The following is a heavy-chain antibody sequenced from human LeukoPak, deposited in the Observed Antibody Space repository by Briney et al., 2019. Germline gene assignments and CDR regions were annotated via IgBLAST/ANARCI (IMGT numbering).Heavy chain of an antibody. D-gene: IGHD3-10*01. Sequence: PGESLRLSCAASGFTFNIFGMHWVRQAPGKGLEWVAVIYYDGSNQFYADSVKGRFTISRDNSKNTLYLQMNSLRAEDTAVYYCARESRGYYYYGMDVWGQGTTVTVSS. CDR2: IYYDGSNQ. CDR1: GFTFNIFG. CDR3: ARESRGYYYYGMDV. J-gene: IGHJ6*02. V-gene: IGHV3-33*01.